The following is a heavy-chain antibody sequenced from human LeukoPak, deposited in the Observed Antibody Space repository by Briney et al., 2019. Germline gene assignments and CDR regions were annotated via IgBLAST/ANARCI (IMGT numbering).Heavy chain of an antibody. CDR2: VKNRGDGRTT. J-gene: IGHJ4*02. CDR1: GFTFSSYA. Sequence: GRSLRLSCAASGFTFSSYAMSWVRQAPGKGLEWVGRVKNRGDGRTTDYAAPVKGRFIISRDDSKRMVYLQMNSLKTEDTAVYFCTTEYYGGLEYWGQGTLVTVSS. CDR3: TTEYYGGLEY. V-gene: IGHV3-15*01. D-gene: IGHD3-16*01.